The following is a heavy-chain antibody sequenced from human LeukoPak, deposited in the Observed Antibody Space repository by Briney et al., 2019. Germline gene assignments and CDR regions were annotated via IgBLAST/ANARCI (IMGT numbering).Heavy chain of an antibody. V-gene: IGHV4-39*01. J-gene: IGHJ4*02. Sequence: SETLSLTCTVSGGSISSSSYYWGSIRQPPGKGLEWIGSIYYSGSTYYNPSLKSRVTISVDTSKNQFSLKLSSVTAADTAVYYCARRGQWLTFDYWGQGTLVTVSS. CDR3: ARRGQWLTFDY. CDR1: GGSISSSSYY. D-gene: IGHD6-19*01. CDR2: IYYSGST.